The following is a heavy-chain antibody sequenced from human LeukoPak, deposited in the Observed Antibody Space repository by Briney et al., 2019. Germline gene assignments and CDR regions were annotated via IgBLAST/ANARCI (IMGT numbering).Heavy chain of an antibody. CDR1: GFTFRNFR. J-gene: IGHJ3*02. V-gene: IGHV3-7*03. Sequence: PGGSLRLSCAASGFTFRNFRMSWLRQAPGMGLEWVANIKEDGNEKDYGDFVKGRFTISRDNSKNSVYLQMNSLRAEDSAVYYCAALSYLGFDIWGQGTLVAVSS. D-gene: IGHD3-16*02. CDR2: IKEDGNEK. CDR3: AALSYLGFDI.